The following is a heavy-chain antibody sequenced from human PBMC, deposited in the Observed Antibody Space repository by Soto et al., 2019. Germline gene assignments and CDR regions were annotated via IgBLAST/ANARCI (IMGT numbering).Heavy chain of an antibody. V-gene: IGHV4-34*01. CDR3: ARGRSGATMVRGARPHYYFDY. D-gene: IGHD3-10*01. Sequence: QVQLQQWGAGLLKPSETLSLTCAVYGGSFSGYYWSWIRQPPGKGLEWIGEINHSGSTNYNPSLKSRLTISVDTSKNQFSLKLSSVTAADTAVYYCARGRSGATMVRGARPHYYFDYWGQGTLVTVSS. J-gene: IGHJ4*02. CDR2: INHSGST. CDR1: GGSFSGYY.